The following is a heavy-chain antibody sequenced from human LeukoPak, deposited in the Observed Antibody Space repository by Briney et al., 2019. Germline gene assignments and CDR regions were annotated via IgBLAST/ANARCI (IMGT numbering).Heavy chain of an antibody. CDR1: GGSFSGYY. J-gene: IGHJ4*02. CDR2: INHSGST. CDR3: ARDYCTNGVCYIDY. Sequence: SETLSLTCAVYGGSFSGYYWSWIRQPPGKGLEWIGEINHSGSTNYSPSLKSRVTISVDTSKNQFSLKLSSVTAADTAVYYCARDYCTNGVCYIDYWGQGTLVTVSS. V-gene: IGHV4-34*01. D-gene: IGHD2-8*01.